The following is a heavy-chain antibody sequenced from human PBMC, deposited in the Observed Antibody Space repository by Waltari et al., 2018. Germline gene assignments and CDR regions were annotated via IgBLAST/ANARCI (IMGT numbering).Heavy chain of an antibody. V-gene: IGHV3-30*04. J-gene: IGHJ4*02. Sequence: QVQLVESGGGVVQPGKSLRLSCAASGFTLSRDAMHWVRQAPGKGLEWVALISYDGSTNYYVASVKGRFTLSRDNSKSTLYLQMNDLRIEDTAVYYCARDGDSYFYGSWTDYWGQGTLVTVSS. CDR3: ARDGDSYFYGSWTDY. CDR1: GFTLSRDA. CDR2: ISYDGSTN. D-gene: IGHD3-10*01.